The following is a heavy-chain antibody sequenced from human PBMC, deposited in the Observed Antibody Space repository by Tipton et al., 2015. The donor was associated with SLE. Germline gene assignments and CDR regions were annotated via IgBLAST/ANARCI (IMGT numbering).Heavy chain of an antibody. CDR3: ARHSWEQPFDN. D-gene: IGHD1/OR15-1a*01. CDR2: IYYTGNT. V-gene: IGHV4-59*08. CDR1: GGSISNYY. J-gene: IGHJ4*02. Sequence: LRLSCTVSGGSISNYYWNWIRQPPGKGLEWIGHIYYTGNTNYNPSLESRVTISVDTSKNQFSLKLTSVTAADTAVYYCARHSWEQPFDNWGQGTLVTVS.